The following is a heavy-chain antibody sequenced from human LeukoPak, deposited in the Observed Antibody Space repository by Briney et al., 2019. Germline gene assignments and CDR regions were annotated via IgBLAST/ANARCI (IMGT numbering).Heavy chain of an antibody. D-gene: IGHD3-16*02. Sequence: PGGSLRLSCAASGFTFSSYEMNWVRQAPGKGLEWGSYISSGGSTIYYADSVKGRFTISRDNAKNSLYLQMNSLRAEDTAVYYCAREDRDYSDYWGQGTLVTVSS. J-gene: IGHJ4*02. CDR1: GFTFSSYE. CDR3: AREDRDYSDY. V-gene: IGHV3-48*03. CDR2: ISSGGSTI.